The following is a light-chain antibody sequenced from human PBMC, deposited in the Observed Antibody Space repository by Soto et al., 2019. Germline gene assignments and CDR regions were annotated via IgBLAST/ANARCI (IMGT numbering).Light chain of an antibody. CDR3: QQYGSSPPYT. V-gene: IGKV3-20*01. CDR2: DTS. J-gene: IGKJ2*01. Sequence: EIVLTQSPGTLSLSPGERATLSCRASQSIRSRSLAWYQQKPGQAPRLLIYDTSSRTTGIPDRFSGSGSGTDFALTISRLEPEDFAVYYCQQYGSSPPYTFGQGTKLEIK. CDR1: QSIRSRS.